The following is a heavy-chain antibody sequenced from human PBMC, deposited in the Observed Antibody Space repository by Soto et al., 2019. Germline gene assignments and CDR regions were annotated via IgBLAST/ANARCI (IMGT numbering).Heavy chain of an antibody. CDR1: GFTFSSYW. CDR2: IKQDGSEK. J-gene: IGHJ3*02. V-gene: IGHV3-7*01. Sequence: LRLSCAASGFTFSSYWMSWVRQAPGKGLEWVANIKQDGSEKYYVDSVKGRFTISRDNAKNSLYLQMNSLRAEDTAVYYCARDSQYSYGYTAFDIWGQGTMVTVSS. D-gene: IGHD5-18*01. CDR3: ARDSQYSYGYTAFDI.